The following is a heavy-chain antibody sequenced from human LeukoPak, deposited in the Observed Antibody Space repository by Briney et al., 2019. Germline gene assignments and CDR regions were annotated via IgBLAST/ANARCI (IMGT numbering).Heavy chain of an antibody. D-gene: IGHD1-14*01. CDR3: ARGPRGIDY. V-gene: IGHV4-59*01. CDR1: GGSISSYY. CDR2: IYYSGST. Sequence: NPSETLSLTCTVSGGSISSYYWSWIRQPPGKGLEWIGYIYYSGSTNYNPSLKSRVTTSVDTSKNQFSLKLSSVTAADTAVYYCARGPRGIDYWGQGTLVPVSS. J-gene: IGHJ4*02.